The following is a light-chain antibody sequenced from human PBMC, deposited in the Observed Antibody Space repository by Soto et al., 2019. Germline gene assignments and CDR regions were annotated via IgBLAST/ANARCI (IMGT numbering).Light chain of an antibody. CDR1: SSDVGGYNY. CDR2: EVS. Sequence: QSALTQPASVSGSPGQSITISCTGTSSDVGGYNYVSWYQQHPGKAPKLMICEVSNRPSGVSNRFSGSKSGNTASLTISGLQAEDEADYYCSSYTSSSTYWVFGGGTKLTVL. J-gene: IGLJ3*02. V-gene: IGLV2-14*01. CDR3: SSYTSSSTYWV.